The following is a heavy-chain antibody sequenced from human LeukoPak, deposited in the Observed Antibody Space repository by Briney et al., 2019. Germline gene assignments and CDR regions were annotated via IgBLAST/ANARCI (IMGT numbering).Heavy chain of an antibody. D-gene: IGHD3-22*01. V-gene: IGHV3-21*01. CDR3: ARGYYYDSSGYPFYFDY. J-gene: IGHJ4*02. CDR2: ISSSSSYI. CDR1: GFTFSSYS. Sequence: GGSLRLSCAASGFTFSSYSMNWVSQAPGKGLEWVSSISSSSSYIYYADSVKGRFTISRDNAKNSLYLQMNSLRAEDTAVYYCARGYYYDSSGYPFYFDYWGQGTLVTVSS.